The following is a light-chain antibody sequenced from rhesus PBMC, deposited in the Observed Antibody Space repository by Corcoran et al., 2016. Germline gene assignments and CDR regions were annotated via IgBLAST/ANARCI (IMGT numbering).Light chain of an antibody. CDR3: QQSYGTPLT. CDR2: AAS. Sequence: DIQMTQSLSSLSASVGDRVTITCRASENVNNYLHWYQQKPGKAPKLLIYAASTLQSGVPSRLSGSVSGTDYTFTISSLQPEDVATYYCQQSYGTPLTFGGGTKVEIK. V-gene: IGKV1-74*01. J-gene: IGKJ4*01. CDR1: ENVNNY.